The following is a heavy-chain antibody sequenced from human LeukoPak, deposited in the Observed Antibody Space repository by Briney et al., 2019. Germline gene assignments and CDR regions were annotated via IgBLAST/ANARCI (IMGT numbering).Heavy chain of an antibody. CDR2: ISAYNGNT. CDR1: GYTFTSYD. CDR3: ARDFPGVGARFDY. J-gene: IGHJ4*02. D-gene: IGHD1-26*01. Sequence: SVKVSCKASGYTFTSYDINWVRQATGQGLEWMGWISAYNGNTNYAQKLQGRVTMTTDTSTSTAYMELRSLRSDDTAVYYCARDFPGVGARFDYWGQGTLVTVSS. V-gene: IGHV1-18*01.